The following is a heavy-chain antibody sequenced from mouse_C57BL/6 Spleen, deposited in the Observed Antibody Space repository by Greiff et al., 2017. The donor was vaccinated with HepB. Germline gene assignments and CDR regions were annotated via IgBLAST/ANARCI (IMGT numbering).Heavy chain of an antibody. D-gene: IGHD1-1*02. V-gene: IGHV5-17*01. J-gene: IGHJ1*03. Sequence: EVQVVESGGGLVKPGGSLKLSCAASGFTFSDYGMHWVRQAPEKGLEWVAYISSGSSTIYYADTVKGRFTISRDNAKNTLFLQMTSLRSEDTAMYYCARARGGYYWYFDVWGTGTTVTVSS. CDR3: ARARGGYYWYFDV. CDR1: GFTFSDYG. CDR2: ISSGSSTI.